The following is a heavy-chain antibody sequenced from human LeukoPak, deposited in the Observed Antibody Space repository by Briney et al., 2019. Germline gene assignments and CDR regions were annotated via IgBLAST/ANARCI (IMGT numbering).Heavy chain of an antibody. Sequence: GRSLRLSCAASGFTFSSYGMHWVRQAPGKELEWVAVISYDGSNKYYADSVKGRFTISRDNSKNTLYLQMNSLRAEDTAVYYCAKLGRRYYDFWSGFTDYWGQGTLVTVSS. CDR2: ISYDGSNK. D-gene: IGHD3-3*01. J-gene: IGHJ4*02. CDR3: AKLGRRYYDFWSGFTDY. V-gene: IGHV3-30*18. CDR1: GFTFSSYG.